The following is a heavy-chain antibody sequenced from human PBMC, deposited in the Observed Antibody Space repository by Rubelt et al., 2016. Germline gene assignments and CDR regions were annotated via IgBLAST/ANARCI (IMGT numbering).Heavy chain of an antibody. CDR2: IWYDGSNK. J-gene: IGHJ4*02. CDR1: GFTFSSYG. V-gene: IGHV3-33*06. D-gene: IGHD6-13*01. CDR3: AKDNEAAAAYSSHFDY. Sequence: GGGVVQPGRSLRLSCAASGFTFSSYGMHWVRQAPGKGLEWVAVIWYDGSNKYYADSVKGRFTISRDNSKNTLYLQMNSLRAEDTAVYYCAKDNEAAAAYSSHFDYWGQGTLVTVSS.